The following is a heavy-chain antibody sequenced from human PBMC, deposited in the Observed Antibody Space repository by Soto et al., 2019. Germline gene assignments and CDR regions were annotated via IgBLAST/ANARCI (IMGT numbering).Heavy chain of an antibody. CDR2: IYHSGST. CDR1: GYSISSGYY. V-gene: IGHV4-38-2*01. Sequence: LSLTCAVSGYSISSGYYWGWIRQPPGKGLEWIGSIYHSGSTYYNPSLKSRVTISVDTSKNQFSLKLSSVTAADTAVYYCARHTRNQFDPWGQGTLVTVSS. J-gene: IGHJ5*02. CDR3: ARHTRNQFDP.